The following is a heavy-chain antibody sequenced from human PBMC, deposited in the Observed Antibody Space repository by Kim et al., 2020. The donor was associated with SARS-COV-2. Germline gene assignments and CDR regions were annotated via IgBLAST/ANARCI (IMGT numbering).Heavy chain of an antibody. D-gene: IGHD1-26*01. Sequence: ASVKVSCKASGYTFTSYGISWVRQAPGQGLEWMGWISAYNGNTNYAQKLQGRVTMTTDTSTSTAYMELRSLRSDDTAVYYCARDPPEEWELPYYYYYGMDVWGQGTTVTVSS. CDR1: GYTFTSYG. CDR2: ISAYNGNT. V-gene: IGHV1-18*04. CDR3: ARDPPEEWELPYYYYYGMDV. J-gene: IGHJ6*02.